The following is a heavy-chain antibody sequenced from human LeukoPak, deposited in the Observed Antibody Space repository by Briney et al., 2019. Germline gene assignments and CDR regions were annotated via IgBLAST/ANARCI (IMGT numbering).Heavy chain of an antibody. CDR2: ISSNGGTT. Sequence: GGSVRLSCSASGFTFSSYAMDWGRQAPGEGLEYVSAISSNGGTTYYADSVKGRFTISRDNSKNTLFLQMSSLRAEDTAVYYCVKDHGAYYYASGSNFDYWGQGTLVTVSS. J-gene: IGHJ4*02. CDR3: VKDHGAYYYASGSNFDY. D-gene: IGHD3-10*01. CDR1: GFTFSSYA. V-gene: IGHV3-64D*06.